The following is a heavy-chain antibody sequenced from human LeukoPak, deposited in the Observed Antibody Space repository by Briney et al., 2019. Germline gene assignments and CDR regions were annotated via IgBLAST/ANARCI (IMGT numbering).Heavy chain of an antibody. CDR3: VKSDGYATAIRYFDL. J-gene: IGHJ2*01. V-gene: IGHV3-9*01. CDR2: IGWNSGDI. D-gene: IGHD2-21*02. Sequence: TGGSLRLSCAASGFSFGGYALHWVRQAPGKGLEWVASIGWNSGDIVHADSVKGRFTISRDNAKNSLYLQMDSLRTEDTALYYCVKSDGYATAIRYFDLWGRGTLVTVSS. CDR1: GFSFGGYA.